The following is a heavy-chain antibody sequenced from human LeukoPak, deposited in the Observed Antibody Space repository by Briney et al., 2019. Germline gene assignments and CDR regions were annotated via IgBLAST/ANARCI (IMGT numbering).Heavy chain of an antibody. V-gene: IGHV3-64*01. Sequence: GGSLRLSCVVSGFSFSTHAMHWVCQAPGRGLEYVAAIPSNGEGTYHANSVEDRFTISRDNSKNTLYLQLGSLRAEDTAVYYCARATPYGGGWYGADDNWGQGTLVTVSS. CDR3: ARATPYGGGWYGADDN. J-gene: IGHJ4*02. CDR1: GFSFSTHA. CDR2: IPSNGEGT. D-gene: IGHD2-21*02.